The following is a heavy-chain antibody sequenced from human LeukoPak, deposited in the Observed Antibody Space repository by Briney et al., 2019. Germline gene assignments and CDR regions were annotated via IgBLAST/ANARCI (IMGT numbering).Heavy chain of an antibody. V-gene: IGHV3-66*01. CDR1: GFTVSSNY. CDR3: ARDGRMVRGVIIEYYFDY. Sequence: GGSLRLSCAASGFTVSSNYMSWVRRAPGKGLEWVSVIYSGGSTYYADSVKGRFTISRDNSKNTLYLQMNSLRAEDTAVYYCARDGRMVRGVIIEYYFDYWGQGTLVTVSS. D-gene: IGHD3-10*01. J-gene: IGHJ4*02. CDR2: IYSGGST.